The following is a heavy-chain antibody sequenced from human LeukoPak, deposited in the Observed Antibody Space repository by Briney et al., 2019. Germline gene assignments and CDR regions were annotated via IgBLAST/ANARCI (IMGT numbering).Heavy chain of an antibody. Sequence: PGGSLRLSCAASGFTFSSYEMNWVRQAPGKGLEWVSYISSSGSTIYYADSVKGRFTISRDNAKNSLYLQMNSLRAEDTAVYYCARVVLRYFDWIDYWGQGTLVTVSS. CDR1: GFTFSSYE. D-gene: IGHD3-9*01. CDR2: ISSSGSTI. CDR3: ARVVLRYFDWIDY. J-gene: IGHJ4*02. V-gene: IGHV3-48*03.